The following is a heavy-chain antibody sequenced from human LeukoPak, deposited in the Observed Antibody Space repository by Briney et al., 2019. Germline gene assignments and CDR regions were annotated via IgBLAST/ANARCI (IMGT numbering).Heavy chain of an antibody. CDR3: ARFLVRGIITNPIDQ. Sequence: ASVKVSCKASGYTFTGYYMHWVRQAPGQGLEWMGWINPNSGGTNYAQKFQGRVTMTRNTSINTAYMELSSLRSEDTAVYYCARFLVRGIITNPIDQWGQGTLVTVFS. CDR1: GYTFTGYY. CDR2: INPNSGGT. V-gene: IGHV1-2*02. J-gene: IGHJ4*02. D-gene: IGHD3-10*01.